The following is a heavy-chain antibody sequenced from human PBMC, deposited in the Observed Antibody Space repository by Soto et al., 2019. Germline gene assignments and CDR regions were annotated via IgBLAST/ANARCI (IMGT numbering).Heavy chain of an antibody. CDR2: TYYRSKWNN. D-gene: IGHD3-22*01. V-gene: IGHV6-1*01. Sequence: SQTLSLTCAISGDSVSSNSVAWNWIRQSPSRGLEWLGRTYYRSKWNNDYALSVKSRITVNPDTSKNQFSLQLNSVTPEDTAVYYCARAPMKTAPYYFDYWGQGTLVTVSS. J-gene: IGHJ4*02. CDR3: ARAPMKTAPYYFDY. CDR1: GDSVSSNSVA.